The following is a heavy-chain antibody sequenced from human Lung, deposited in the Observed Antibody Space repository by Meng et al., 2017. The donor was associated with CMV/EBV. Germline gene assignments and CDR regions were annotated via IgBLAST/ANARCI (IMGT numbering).Heavy chain of an antibody. J-gene: IGHJ5*02. V-gene: IGHV4-31*03. CDR2: SYSAGTT. CDR3: ARQAPDNWFDP. CDR1: RCPMSSGGYC. Sequence: CTVSRCPMSSGGYCWSWIRQHAEKGLEWIGYSYSAGTTHYNPSLRSRVSISVDKSKNQFSLKLNSVTAADTAVYYCARQAPDNWFDPWGQGALVTVSS.